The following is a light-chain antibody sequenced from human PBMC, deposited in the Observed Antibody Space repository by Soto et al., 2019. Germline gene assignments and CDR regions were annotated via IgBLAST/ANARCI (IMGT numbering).Light chain of an antibody. Sequence: IHMTQSPSSVSASVGDRMSDTCRASQRITTYVNWYQLKPGEAPKLLISTSGTLQRGVPSRFSGSGSGTDFTLTITPLQPADFATYFCQQTYSTPYTFGQGTKLEIK. CDR3: QQTYSTPYT. CDR2: TSG. J-gene: IGKJ2*01. V-gene: IGKV1-39*01. CDR1: QRITTY.